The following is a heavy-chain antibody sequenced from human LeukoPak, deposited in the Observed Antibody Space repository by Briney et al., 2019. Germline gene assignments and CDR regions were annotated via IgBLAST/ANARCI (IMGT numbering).Heavy chain of an antibody. J-gene: IGHJ4*02. CDR1: GYSFISYF. V-gene: IGHV1-46*01. Sequence: ASVKVSCKASGYSFISYFIHWVRHAPGQGLEWMGTINPSSGDTNYAQKFQGRVTMTRDTSTSTVYMKLSSLKSEDTAVYYCARVHYGDPDDYWGQGTLVTVSS. D-gene: IGHD4-17*01. CDR2: INPSSGDT. CDR3: ARVHYGDPDDY.